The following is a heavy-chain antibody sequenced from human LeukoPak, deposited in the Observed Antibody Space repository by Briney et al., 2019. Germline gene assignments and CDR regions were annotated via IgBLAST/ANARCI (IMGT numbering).Heavy chain of an antibody. D-gene: IGHD3-10*01. J-gene: IGHJ6*03. CDR1: GGTFSSYT. V-gene: IGHV1-69*05. Sequence: SVKVSCKASGGTFSSYTITWVRQAPGQGLEWMGGIIPFFGTVNYAQKFQGRVTFTTDESTSTVYMELTSLRSEDTALYYCATVKFRFQEEGYYMDVWGKGTTVTVSS. CDR3: ATVKFRFQEEGYYMDV. CDR2: IIPFFGTV.